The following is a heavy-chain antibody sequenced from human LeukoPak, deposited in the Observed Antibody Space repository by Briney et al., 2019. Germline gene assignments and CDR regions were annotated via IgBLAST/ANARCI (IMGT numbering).Heavy chain of an antibody. D-gene: IGHD2-2*01. CDR2: ISYDGSNK. Sequence: GGSLRLSCAASGFTASSNYMSRVRQAPGTGLEWVAVISYDGSNKYYADSVKGRLTISRDNSKNTLYLQMNSLRAEDTAVYYCARDKGPAAIDYWGQGTLVTVSS. V-gene: IGHV3-30-3*01. CDR1: GFTASSNY. J-gene: IGHJ4*02. CDR3: ARDKGPAAIDY.